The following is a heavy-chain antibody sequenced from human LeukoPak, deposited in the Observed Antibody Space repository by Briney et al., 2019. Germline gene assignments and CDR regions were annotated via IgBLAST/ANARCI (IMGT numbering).Heavy chain of an antibody. V-gene: IGHV4-4*07. D-gene: IGHD6-13*01. CDR2: IYTSGST. CDR1: GGSISSYY. J-gene: IGHJ4*02. CDR3: ARHRQSSSWYYFDY. Sequence: PSETLSLTCTVSGGSISSYYWSWIRQPAGKGLEWIGRIYTSGSTNYNSSLKSRVTMSIDKTKNQFSLKLSSVTAADTAVYYCARHRQSSSWYYFDYWGQGTLVTVSS.